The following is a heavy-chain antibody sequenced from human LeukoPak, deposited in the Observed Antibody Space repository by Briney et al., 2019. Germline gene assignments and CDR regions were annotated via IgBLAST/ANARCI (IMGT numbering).Heavy chain of an antibody. J-gene: IGHJ4*02. CDR3: ARDSGGYDPTDYFDY. D-gene: IGHD5-12*01. CDR2: ISSSSSYI. V-gene: IGHV3-21*01. CDR1: GFTFSSYS. Sequence: GGSLRLSCAASGFTFSSYSMNWVRQAPGKGLEWVSSISSSSSYIYYADSVKGRFTISRDNAKNSLYLQMNSLRAEDTAVYYCARDSGGYDPTDYFDYWGQGTLVTVSS.